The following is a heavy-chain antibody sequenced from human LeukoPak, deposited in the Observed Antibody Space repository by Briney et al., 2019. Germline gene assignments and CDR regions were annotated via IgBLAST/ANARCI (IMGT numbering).Heavy chain of an antibody. D-gene: IGHD6-13*01. CDR1: GFTFSGYG. CDR2: IWYDGSNR. J-gene: IGHJ4*02. V-gene: IGHV3-33*01. Sequence: GGSLRLACATSGFTFSGYGMHWVRQAPGKGLEWVAVIWYDGSNRYYVDSVKGRFTISRDNSKNTLYLQMDSLRAEGTAVYYCTRDVGSSWSFDYWGQGTLVTVSS. CDR3: TRDVGSSWSFDY.